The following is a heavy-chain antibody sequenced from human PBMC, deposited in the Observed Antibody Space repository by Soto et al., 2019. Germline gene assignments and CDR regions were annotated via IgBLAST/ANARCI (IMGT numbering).Heavy chain of an antibody. D-gene: IGHD5-18*01. Sequence: QVQLVQSGAEVKKPGASVKVSCKASGYTFTSYAMHWVRQAPGQRLEWMGWINAGNGNTKYSQKFQGRVTITRDTSASTAYMELSSLRSEDTAVYYCARDHPADTAMVSGGGSCPDYWGQGTLVTASS. CDR3: ARDHPADTAMVSGGGSCPDY. J-gene: IGHJ4*02. CDR2: INAGNGNT. CDR1: GYTFTSYA. V-gene: IGHV1-3*01.